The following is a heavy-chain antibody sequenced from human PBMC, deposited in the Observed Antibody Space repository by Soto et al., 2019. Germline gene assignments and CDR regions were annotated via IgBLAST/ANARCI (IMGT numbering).Heavy chain of an antibody. CDR2: ISARGSI. J-gene: IGHJ3*02. Sequence: QVRLQESGPGLVKPSQTLTLTCTVSGVSITSGDNYWTWIRQRPGEGLDWIGFISARGSIDYNPSLTGRLLISSDTSQNQFSLKVHSVTAADTAMYYCTRGDGDYEEGAFDIWGQGTMVTVSS. D-gene: IGHD2-21*02. CDR1: GVSITSGDNY. V-gene: IGHV4-31*03. CDR3: TRGDGDYEEGAFDI.